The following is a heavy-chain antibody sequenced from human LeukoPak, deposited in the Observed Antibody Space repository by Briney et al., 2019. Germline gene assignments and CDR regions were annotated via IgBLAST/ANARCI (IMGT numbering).Heavy chain of an antibody. V-gene: IGHV3-30*02. D-gene: IGHD6-19*01. CDR3: AKVTGIAVTGPFDC. Sequence: GSLGLSCAASGFTFSSYGIDWVRQAPGKELGWVAFIRFDGSKKYYADSVKGRFTISRDNSKNTLYLQMNSLRAEDTAVYYCAKVTGIAVTGPFDCWGQGTLVTVSS. J-gene: IGHJ4*02. CDR1: GFTFSSYG. CDR2: IRFDGSKK.